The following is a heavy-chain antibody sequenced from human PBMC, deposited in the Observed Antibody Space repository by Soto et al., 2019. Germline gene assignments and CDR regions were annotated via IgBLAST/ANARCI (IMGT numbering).Heavy chain of an antibody. CDR3: ARGQTDIVAVPAAMSQRGYYYAMDV. D-gene: IGHD2-2*01. J-gene: IGHJ6*02. CDR2: INHSGST. V-gene: IGHV4-34*01. CDR1: GGSFSGYY. Sequence: SDTLSLTCAAYGGSFSGYYWSWIRPPPGKGLEWIGEINHSGSTNYNPSLKSRVTISVDTSKNQFSLKLSSVTAADTAVYYCARGQTDIVAVPAAMSQRGYYYAMDVWGQGTTVTVSS.